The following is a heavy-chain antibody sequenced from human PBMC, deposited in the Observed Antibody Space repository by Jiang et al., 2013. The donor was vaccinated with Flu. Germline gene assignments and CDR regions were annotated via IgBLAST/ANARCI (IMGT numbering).Heavy chain of an antibody. CDR2: ISSSSSYI. J-gene: IGHJ1*01. D-gene: IGHD6-6*01. CDR3: ARGSIYSSSSAEYFQH. Sequence: VSSISSSSSYIYYADSVKGRFTISRDNAKNSLYLQMNSLRAEDTAVYYCARGSIYSSSSAEYFQHWGQGTLVTVSS. V-gene: IGHV3-21*01.